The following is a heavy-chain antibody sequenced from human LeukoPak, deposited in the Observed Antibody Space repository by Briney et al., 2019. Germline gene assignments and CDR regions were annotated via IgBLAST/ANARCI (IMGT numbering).Heavy chain of an antibody. CDR1: VGSIRSDH. CDR3: ERQARANYLDS. D-gene: IGHD1-26*01. CDR2: IYFSGST. V-gene: IGHV4-59*08. J-gene: IGHJ4*02. Sequence: SETLSLTCTVSVGSIRSDHWSWIRQPPGKGLEFIGYIYFSGSTSYNPSLKSRVTISVDSSKTQFSLTLRSVTAADTAVYYCERQARANYLDSWGQGTLLTVSS.